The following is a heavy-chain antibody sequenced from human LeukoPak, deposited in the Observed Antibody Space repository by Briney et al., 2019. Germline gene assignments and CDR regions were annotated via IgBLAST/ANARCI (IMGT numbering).Heavy chain of an antibody. D-gene: IGHD3-22*01. J-gene: IGHJ4*02. Sequence: GGSLRLSCAASGYTFSSYGMHWVRQAPGKGLEWVAVISYDGSNKYYADSVKGRFTISRDNSKNTLYLQMNSLRAEDTAVYYCAKDDDSSGYYSPDYWGQGTLVTVSS. CDR3: AKDDDSSGYYSPDY. CDR1: GYTFSSYG. CDR2: ISYDGSNK. V-gene: IGHV3-30*18.